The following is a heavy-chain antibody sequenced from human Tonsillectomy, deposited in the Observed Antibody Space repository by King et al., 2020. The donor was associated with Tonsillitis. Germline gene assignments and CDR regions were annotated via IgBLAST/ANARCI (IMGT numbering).Heavy chain of an antibody. V-gene: IGHV3-23*01. CDR1: GFTFSNYA. CDR3: AKEALSRHFALDC. CDR2: ITGGGST. J-gene: IGHJ4*02. D-gene: IGHD3-9*01. Sequence: EVQVLESGGGSVQPGGSLRLSCAASGFTFSNYAMSWVRQAPGKGLEWVSAITGGGSTYYADSVRGRFTVSRDNSKNTLFLQMNSLRVEDTAAYYCAKEALSRHFALDCWGQGTLVTVS.